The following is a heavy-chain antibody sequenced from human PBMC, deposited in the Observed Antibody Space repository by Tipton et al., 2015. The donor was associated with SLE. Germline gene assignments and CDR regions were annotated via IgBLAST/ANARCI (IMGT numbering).Heavy chain of an antibody. CDR1: GGSISSGDYY. Sequence: TLSLTCTVSGGSISSGDYYWSWIRQPPGKGLEWIGYIYYSGSTYYNPSLKSRVTISVDTSKNQFSLKLSSVTAADTAVYYCARVRGYSGIEGYWGQGTLVTVSS. CDR2: IYYSGST. CDR3: ARVRGYSGIEGY. V-gene: IGHV4-30-4*08. D-gene: IGHD5-12*01. J-gene: IGHJ4*02.